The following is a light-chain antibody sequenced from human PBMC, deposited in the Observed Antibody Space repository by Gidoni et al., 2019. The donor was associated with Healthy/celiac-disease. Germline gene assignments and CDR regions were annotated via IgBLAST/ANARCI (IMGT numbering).Light chain of an antibody. CDR3: GADHGSGSNFVG. J-gene: IGLJ3*02. CDR2: VGTGGIVG. CDR1: SGYSNYK. Sequence: QPVLTQPPSASASLGASVTPTCTLSSGYSNYKVDWYQQRPGKGPRFVMRVGTGGIVGSKGDGIPDRFSVLGSGLNRYLTIKNIQEEDESDYHCGADHGSGSNFVGFGGGTKLTVL. V-gene: IGLV9-49*01.